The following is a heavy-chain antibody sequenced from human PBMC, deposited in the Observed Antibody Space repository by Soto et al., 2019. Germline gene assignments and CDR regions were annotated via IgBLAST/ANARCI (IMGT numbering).Heavy chain of an antibody. Sequence: GRSRSLPSAAAGGHFSINDRRWVRPAPGKGLEWVSAIYTGGGTYYADSVKGRFTISRDNSKNTLYLQMNILSAEDKDVYYCAGRIDYWCQGTLVTVSS. CDR2: IYTGGGT. V-gene: IGHV3-66*04. CDR1: GGHFSIND. CDR3: AGRIDY. J-gene: IGHJ4*02.